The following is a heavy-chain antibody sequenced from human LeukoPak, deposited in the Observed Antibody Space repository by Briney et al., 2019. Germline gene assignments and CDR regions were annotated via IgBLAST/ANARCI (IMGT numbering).Heavy chain of an antibody. V-gene: IGHV1-8*01. CDR1: GYTFTSYD. D-gene: IGHD2-15*01. J-gene: IGHJ5*02. CDR2: MNPNSGNT. Sequence: ASVKVSCKASGYTFTSYDINWVRQATGQGLEWMGWMNPNSGNTGYAQKFQGRVTMTRNTSISTAYMELSSLRSEDTAVYYCARGYCSGGSCYSDHWFSWFDPWGQGTLVTVSS. CDR3: ARGYCSGGSCYSDHWFSWFDP.